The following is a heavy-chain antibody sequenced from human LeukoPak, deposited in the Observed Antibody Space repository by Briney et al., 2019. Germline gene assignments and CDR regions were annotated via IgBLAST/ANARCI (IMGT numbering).Heavy chain of an antibody. D-gene: IGHD3-10*01. CDR2: ISGSGGST. V-gene: IGHV3-23*01. J-gene: IGHJ5*02. CDR3: AKDEGATGRFGSPGNWFDP. CDR1: GFTFSSYA. Sequence: PGGSLRLSCAASGFTFSSYAMSWVRQAPGKGLEWVSAISGSGGSTYYADSVKGRFTISRDNSKNTLYLQMNSLRAEDTAVYYCAKDEGATGRFGSPGNWFDPWGQGTLVTVSS.